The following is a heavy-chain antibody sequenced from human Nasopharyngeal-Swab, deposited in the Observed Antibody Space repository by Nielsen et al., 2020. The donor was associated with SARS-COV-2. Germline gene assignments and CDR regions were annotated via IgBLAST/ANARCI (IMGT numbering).Heavy chain of an antibody. J-gene: IGHJ6*02. V-gene: IGHV3-30*18. Sequence: SLKISCAASGFTFSSYGMHWVRQAPGKGLEWVAVISYDGSNKYYADSVKGRFTISRDNSKNTLYLQMNSLRAEDTAVYYCAKDHEESMVRGVITAYYGMDVWGQGTTVTVSS. D-gene: IGHD3-10*01. CDR1: GFTFSSYG. CDR3: AKDHEESMVRGVITAYYGMDV. CDR2: ISYDGSNK.